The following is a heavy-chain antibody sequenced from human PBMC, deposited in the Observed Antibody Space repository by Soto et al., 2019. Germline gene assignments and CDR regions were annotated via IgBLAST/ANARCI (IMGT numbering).Heavy chain of an antibody. J-gene: IGHJ6*02. D-gene: IGHD2-2*01. Sequence: QVQLVQSGAEVKKPGSSVKVSCKASGGTFSSYAISWVRQAPGQGLEWMGGIIPIFGTANYAQKFQGRVTITADKSTSTAYMELSSLRSEDTAVYYCATGPCSSTSCYRAGMDVWGQGTTVTVSS. CDR3: ATGPCSSTSCYRAGMDV. CDR2: IIPIFGTA. V-gene: IGHV1-69*06. CDR1: GGTFSSYA.